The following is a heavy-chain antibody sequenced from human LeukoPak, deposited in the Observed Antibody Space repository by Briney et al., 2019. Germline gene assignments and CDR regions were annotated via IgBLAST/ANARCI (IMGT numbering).Heavy chain of an antibody. J-gene: IGHJ4*02. CDR3: AREVAAAGRSVIVVTNYFDY. CDR1: GYTFTSYY. CDR2: INPSGGST. D-gene: IGHD6-13*01. V-gene: IGHV1-46*03. Sequence: GASVKVSCKASGYTFTSYYMHWVRQAPGQGLEWMGIINPSGGSTSYAQKFQGRVTMTRDTSTSTVYMELSSLRSEDTAVYYCAREVAAAGRSVIVVTNYFDYWGQGTPVTVSS.